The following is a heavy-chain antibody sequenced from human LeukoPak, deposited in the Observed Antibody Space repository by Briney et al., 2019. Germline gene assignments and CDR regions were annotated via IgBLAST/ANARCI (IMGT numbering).Heavy chain of an antibody. CDR2: IYYSGST. Sequence: SETLSLTCTVSGGSISSSSYYRGWIRQPPGKGLEWIGSIYYSGSTYYNPSLKSRVTISVDTSKNQFSLKLSSVTAADTAVYYCARSPGDPFDYWGQGTLVTVSS. CDR1: GGSISSSSYY. D-gene: IGHD7-27*01. CDR3: ARSPGDPFDY. J-gene: IGHJ4*02. V-gene: IGHV4-39*01.